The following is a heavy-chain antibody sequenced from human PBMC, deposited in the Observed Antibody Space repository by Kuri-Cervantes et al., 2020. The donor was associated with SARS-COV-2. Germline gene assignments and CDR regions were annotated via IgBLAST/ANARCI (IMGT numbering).Heavy chain of an antibody. CDR2: IYYSGST. J-gene: IGHJ4*02. CDR1: GGSISSYY. D-gene: IGHD1-26*01. Sequence: SETLSLTCTVSGGSISSYYWSWIRQPPGKGLEWIGYIYYSGSTYYNPSLKSRVTISVDTSKNQFSLKLNSVTAADTAVYYCARGSGGTFGYWGQGTLVTVSS. V-gene: IGHV4-59*08. CDR3: ARGSGGTFGY.